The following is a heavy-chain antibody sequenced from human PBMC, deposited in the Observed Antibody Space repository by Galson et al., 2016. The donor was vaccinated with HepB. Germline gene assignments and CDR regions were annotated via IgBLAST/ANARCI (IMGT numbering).Heavy chain of an antibody. CDR3: AKEFYDYVWRNYRPRPVDY. CDR2: ISGSGGST. J-gene: IGHJ4*02. V-gene: IGHV3-23*01. Sequence: SLRLSCAASGFAFSTYVMSWVRQAPGKGLEWVSAISGSGGSTYYADSVKGRFTISRDNSKNTLYLQMNSLRAEDTAVYYCAKEFYDYVWRNYRPRPVDYWGQGTLVTVSS. D-gene: IGHD3-16*02. CDR1: GFAFSTYV.